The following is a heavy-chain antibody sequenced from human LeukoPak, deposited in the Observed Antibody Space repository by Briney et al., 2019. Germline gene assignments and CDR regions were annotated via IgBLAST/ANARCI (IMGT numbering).Heavy chain of an antibody. CDR3: AKDAITMVRGVNNYYYGMDV. CDR1: GFTFSSYW. D-gene: IGHD3-10*01. J-gene: IGHJ6*02. Sequence: PGGSLRLSCAASGFTFSSYWMSWVGQAPGKGLEWVANIKQDGSEKYYVDSVKGRFTISRDNSKNTLYLQMNSLRAEDTAVYYCAKDAITMVRGVNNYYYGMDVWGQGTTVTVSS. V-gene: IGHV3-7*03. CDR2: IKQDGSEK.